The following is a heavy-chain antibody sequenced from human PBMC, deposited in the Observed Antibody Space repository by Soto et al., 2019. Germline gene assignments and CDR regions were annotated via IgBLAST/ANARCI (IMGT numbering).Heavy chain of an antibody. V-gene: IGHV1-69*13. D-gene: IGHD5-12*01. CDR1: GGTFSSYA. CDR3: ARGTIVATNFQRPRVYYGMDV. CDR2: IIPIFGTA. J-gene: IGHJ6*02. Sequence: GASVKASCKASGGTFSSYAISWVRQAPGQGLEWMGGIIPIFGTANYAQKFQGRVTITADESTSTAYMELSSLRSEDTAVYYCARGTIVATNFQRPRVYYGMDVWGQGTTVTVSS.